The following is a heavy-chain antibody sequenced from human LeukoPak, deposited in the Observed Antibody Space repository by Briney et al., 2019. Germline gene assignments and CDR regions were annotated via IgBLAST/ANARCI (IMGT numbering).Heavy chain of an antibody. J-gene: IGHJ4*02. CDR1: GGTFSSYA. CDR3: ARTRPTSPYSYAYVPFDY. D-gene: IGHD5-18*01. V-gene: IGHV1-69*06. CDR2: IIPIFGTA. Sequence: GASVKVSCKASGGTFSSYAISWVRQAPGQGLEWMGGIIPIFGTANYAQKFQGRVTITADKSTSTAYMELSSLRSEDTAVYYCARTRPTSPYSYAYVPFDYWGQGTLVTVSS.